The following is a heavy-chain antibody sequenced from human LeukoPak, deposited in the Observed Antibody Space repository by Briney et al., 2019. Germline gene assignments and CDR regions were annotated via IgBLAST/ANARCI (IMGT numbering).Heavy chain of an antibody. CDR2: IIPIFGTA. J-gene: IGHJ4*02. D-gene: IGHD3-10*01. CDR3: ARAHYYGSGSYWGVDY. V-gene: IGHV1-69*13. Sequence: SVKVSCKASGGTFSSYAMSWVRPAPGQGLEWMGGIIPIFGTANYAQKFQGRVTITADESTSTAYMELRSLRSEDTAVYYCARAHYYGSGSYWGVDYWGQGTLVTVSS. CDR1: GGTFSSYA.